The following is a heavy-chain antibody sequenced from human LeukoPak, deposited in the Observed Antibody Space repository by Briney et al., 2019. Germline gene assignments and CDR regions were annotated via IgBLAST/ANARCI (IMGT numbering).Heavy chain of an antibody. J-gene: IGHJ4*02. V-gene: IGHV3-11*04. CDR3: ARVRGSYSVDY. CDR1: GFTFSDYY. D-gene: IGHD1-26*01. Sequence: GGSLRLSCAASGFTFSDYYMSWIRQAPGKGLEWVSYISSSASTMYYADSVKGRFTISRDYAKNSLHLQMNSLRSEDTAVYYCARVRGSYSVDYWGQGTLVTVSS. CDR2: ISSSASTM.